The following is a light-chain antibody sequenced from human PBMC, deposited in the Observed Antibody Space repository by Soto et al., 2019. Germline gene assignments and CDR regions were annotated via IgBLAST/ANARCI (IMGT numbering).Light chain of an antibody. V-gene: IGLV2-14*01. CDR3: CSYTSTSSYV. CDR1: SSDVGGYKY. J-gene: IGLJ1*01. Sequence: QSALTQPASVSGSPGQSITISCSGTSSDVGGYKYVSWYQQHPGKAPKLMIYDVSNRPSGVSNRFSGSKSGNTASLTISGLQAEDEDDYYCCSYTSTSSYVFGTGTKVTVL. CDR2: DVS.